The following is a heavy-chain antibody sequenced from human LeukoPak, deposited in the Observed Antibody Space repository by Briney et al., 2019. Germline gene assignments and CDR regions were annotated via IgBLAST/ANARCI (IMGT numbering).Heavy chain of an antibody. Sequence: GASVKVSCKVSGYTLTELSMHWVRQAPGKGLECMGGFDPEDGETIYAQKFQGRVTMTEDTSTDAAYMELSSLRSEDTAVYYCATDLEGSGSSGRYYYYGMDVWGKGTTVTVSS. J-gene: IGHJ6*04. V-gene: IGHV1-24*01. CDR3: ATDLEGSGSSGRYYYYGMDV. D-gene: IGHD3-10*01. CDR1: GYTLTELS. CDR2: FDPEDGET.